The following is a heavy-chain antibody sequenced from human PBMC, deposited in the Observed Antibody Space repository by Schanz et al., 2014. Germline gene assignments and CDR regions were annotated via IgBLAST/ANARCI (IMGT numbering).Heavy chain of an antibody. V-gene: IGHV3-30*04. J-gene: IGHJ4*02. CDR3: TKWANEGGGGYCHFDL. D-gene: IGHD2-21*01. CDR2: ISYDGGLR. CDR1: GFKFSIYA. Sequence: QVQLVDSGGGVVQPGRSLRLSCAASGFKFSIYAMHWVRQAPGKGLEWVAVISYDGGLRFFADSVRGRVTISRDNSNNMVYLQMNSLRAEDTAIYYCTKWANEGGGGYCHFDLWGQGTLVTVSS.